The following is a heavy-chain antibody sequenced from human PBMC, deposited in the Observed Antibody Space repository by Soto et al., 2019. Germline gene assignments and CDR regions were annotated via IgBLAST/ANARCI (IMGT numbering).Heavy chain of an antibody. CDR1: GGSISSGGYY. CDR3: ARDQVITFGGVPYYYYGMDV. V-gene: IGHV4-31*03. J-gene: IGHJ6*02. CDR2: IYYSGST. Sequence: SETLSLTCTVSGGSISSGGYYWSWIRQHPGKGLEWIGYIYYSGSTYYNPSLKSRVTISVDTSKNQFSLKLSSVTAADTAVYYCARDQVITFGGVPYYYYGMDVWAQGTTVTVSS. D-gene: IGHD3-16*01.